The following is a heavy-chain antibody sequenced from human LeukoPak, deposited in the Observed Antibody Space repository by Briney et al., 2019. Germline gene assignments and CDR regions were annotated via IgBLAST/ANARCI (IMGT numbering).Heavy chain of an antibody. J-gene: IGHJ6*02. CDR2: FDPEDGET. CDR3: ATKAVAGMERDYYYYYGMDV. CDR1: GYTLTELS. V-gene: IGHV1-24*01. D-gene: IGHD6-19*01. Sequence: ASVKVSCKVSGYTLTELSMHWVRQAPGKGLEWMGGFDPEDGETIYAQKFQGRVTMTEDTSTDTAYMELSSLRSEDTAVYYCATKAVAGMERDYYYYYGMDVWGQGTTVTVSS.